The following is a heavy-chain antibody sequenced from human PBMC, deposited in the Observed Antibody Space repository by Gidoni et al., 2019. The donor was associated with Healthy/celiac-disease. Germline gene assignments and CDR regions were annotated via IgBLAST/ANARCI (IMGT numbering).Heavy chain of an antibody. J-gene: IGHJ4*02. Sequence: EVQLVESGGGLVQPGGSLRLSCAASGFTFSSYSMNWVRQAPGKGLEWVSYISSSSSTIYYADSVKGRFTISRDNAKNSLYLQMNSLRAEDTAVYYCASQRHYYDSSGYSYDYWGQGTLVTVSS. CDR2: ISSSSSTI. CDR1: GFTFSSYS. D-gene: IGHD3-22*01. CDR3: ASQRHYYDSSGYSYDY. V-gene: IGHV3-48*01.